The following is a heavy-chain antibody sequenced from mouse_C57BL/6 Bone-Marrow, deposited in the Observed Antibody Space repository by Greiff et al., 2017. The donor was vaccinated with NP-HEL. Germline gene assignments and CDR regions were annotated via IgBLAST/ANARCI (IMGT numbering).Heavy chain of an antibody. CDR2: ISSGSSTI. D-gene: IGHD2-5*01. CDR3: ARAGSNCPFAY. CDR1: GFTFSDYG. Sequence: VQLKESGGGLVKPGGSLKLSCAASGFTFSDYGMHWVRQAPEKGLEWVAYISSGSSTIYYADTVKGRFTISRDNATSTLFLQMSSLRSEDTAMYYCARAGSNCPFAYWGQGTLVTVSA. V-gene: IGHV5-17*01. J-gene: IGHJ3*01.